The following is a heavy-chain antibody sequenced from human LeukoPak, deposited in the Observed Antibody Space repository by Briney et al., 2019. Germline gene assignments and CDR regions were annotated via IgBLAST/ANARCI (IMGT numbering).Heavy chain of an antibody. V-gene: IGHV3-30*18. J-gene: IGHJ4*02. D-gene: IGHD3-10*01. Sequence: GGSLRLSCAASGFTFSSYGMHWVRQAPGKGLEWVAVISYDGSNKYYADSVKGRFTISRDNSKNTLYLQMNSLRAEDTAVYYCAKDGALNTARGRYFDYWGQGTLVTVSS. CDR1: GFTFSSYG. CDR3: AKDGALNTARGRYFDY. CDR2: ISYDGSNK.